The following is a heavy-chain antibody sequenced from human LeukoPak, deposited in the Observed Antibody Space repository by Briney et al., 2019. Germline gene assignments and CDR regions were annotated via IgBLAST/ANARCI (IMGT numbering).Heavy chain of an antibody. CDR2: INHSGNT. V-gene: IGHV4-34*01. J-gene: IGHJ4*02. Sequence: SETLSLTCAVYGGSFSDYYWSWISQPPGKGLEWIGEINHSGNTNYNASLKSRATISVDTSKTQSSLKRSSVTAADTAVYYCASVIWNVVLFHWGPGTLVTVSS. D-gene: IGHD1-1*01. CDR1: GGSFSDYY. CDR3: ASVIWNVVLFH.